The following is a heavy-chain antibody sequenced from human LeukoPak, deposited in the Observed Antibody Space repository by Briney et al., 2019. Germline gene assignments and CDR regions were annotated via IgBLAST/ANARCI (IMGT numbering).Heavy chain of an antibody. J-gene: IGHJ4*02. Sequence: ASVKVSCKASGYTFTSYFMYWVRQAPGQGLEWMGIINPSGGNTNYAQRFQGRVTMTRDTSTSTVYMELSSLRSEDTAMYYCARVRYFDWQFDYWGQGTLVTVSS. V-gene: IGHV1-46*01. CDR1: GYTFTSYF. D-gene: IGHD3-9*01. CDR2: INPSGGNT. CDR3: ARVRYFDWQFDY.